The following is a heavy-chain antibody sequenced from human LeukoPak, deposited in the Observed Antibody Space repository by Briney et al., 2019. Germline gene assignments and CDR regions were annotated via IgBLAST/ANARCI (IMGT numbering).Heavy chain of an antibody. CDR3: GREGDSGSYYSFDY. Sequence: GGSLRLSCAASGFTFSSYAMSWVRQAPGKGLEWVSSISLSGTYIDYADSVKGRFTISRDNAKNSLYLQMNSLRAEDTALYYCGREGDSGSYYSFDYWGQGTLVTVSS. D-gene: IGHD1-26*01. J-gene: IGHJ4*02. CDR1: GFTFSSYA. CDR2: ISLSGTYI. V-gene: IGHV3-21*01.